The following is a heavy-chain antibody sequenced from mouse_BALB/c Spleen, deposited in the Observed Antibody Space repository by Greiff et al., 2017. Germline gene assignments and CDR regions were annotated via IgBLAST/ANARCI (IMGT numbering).Heavy chain of an antibody. J-gene: IGHJ4*01. D-gene: IGHD1-1*01. CDR3: ARSNYYGYAMDY. CDR1: GYSFTGYF. V-gene: IGHV1-20*02. Sequence: VQLQQSGPELVKPGASVKISCKASGYSFTGYFMNWVMQSHGKSLEWIGRINPYNGDTFYNQKFKGKATLTVDKSSSTAHMELRSLASEDSAVYYCARSNYYGYAMDYWGQGTSVTVSS. CDR2: INPYNGDT.